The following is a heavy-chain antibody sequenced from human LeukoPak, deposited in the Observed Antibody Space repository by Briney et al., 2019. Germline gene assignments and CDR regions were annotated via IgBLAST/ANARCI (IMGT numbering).Heavy chain of an antibody. Sequence: SQTLSLTCAISGDSVSSNSAAWHWIRQSPSRGLEWLGRTYYRSKWSNHHAVSVKSRITNNRDTSKNQFSMQLNSVTPEDTAVYYCAREGGYYCYIDVWGKGTTVTVSS. J-gene: IGHJ6*03. CDR1: GDSVSSNSAA. CDR3: AREGGYYCYIDV. V-gene: IGHV6-1*01. CDR2: TYYRSKWSN. D-gene: IGHD2-15*01.